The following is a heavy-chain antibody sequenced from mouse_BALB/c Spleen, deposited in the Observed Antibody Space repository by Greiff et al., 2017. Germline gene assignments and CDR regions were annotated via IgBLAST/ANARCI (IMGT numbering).Heavy chain of an antibody. J-gene: IGHJ4*01. CDR3: TRENYDYGFYAMDY. D-gene: IGHD2-4*01. Sequence: EVKVEESGGGLVKPGGSLKLSCAASGFTFSSYTMSWVRQTPEKRLEWVATISSGGSYTYYPDSVKGRFTISRDNAKNTLYLQMSSLKSEDTAMYYCTRENYDYGFYAMDYWGQGTSVTVSS. CDR2: ISSGGSYT. V-gene: IGHV5-6-4*01. CDR1: GFTFSSYT.